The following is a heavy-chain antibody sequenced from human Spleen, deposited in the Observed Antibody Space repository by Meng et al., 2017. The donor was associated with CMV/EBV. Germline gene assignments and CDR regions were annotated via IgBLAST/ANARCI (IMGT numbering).Heavy chain of an antibody. J-gene: IGHJ4*02. D-gene: IGHD5-18*01. CDR2: ISSSSSYI. V-gene: IGHV3-21*04. CDR1: GFTFSSYS. Sequence: GGFLRFSWAASGFTFSSYSMNWVRQAPGKGLDWVSSISSSSSYIYYADSVKGRFTISRDNAKNSLYLQMNSLRVEDTAVYYCARDRGAMVRFWGQGTLVTVSS. CDR3: ARDRGAMVRF.